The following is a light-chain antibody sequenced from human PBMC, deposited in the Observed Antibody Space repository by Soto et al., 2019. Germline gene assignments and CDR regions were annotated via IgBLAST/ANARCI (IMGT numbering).Light chain of an antibody. CDR2: DVS. J-gene: IGLJ1*01. CDR3: TSYTSSSTPYV. V-gene: IGLV2-14*01. Sequence: QSVLIQPASVSGSPGQSITISCAGTSSDFGGYTYVSWYQQHPGKAPKLMIYDVSNRPSGVSNRFSGSKSGNTASLTISGLQAEDEADYYCTSYTSSSTPYVFGGGTKVTVL. CDR1: SSDFGGYTY.